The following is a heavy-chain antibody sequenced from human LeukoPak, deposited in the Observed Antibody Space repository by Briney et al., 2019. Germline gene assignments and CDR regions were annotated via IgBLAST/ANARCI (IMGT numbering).Heavy chain of an antibody. CDR3: AKVGARYYFDY. CDR2: IYHSGST. J-gene: IGHJ4*02. Sequence: SETLSLTCAVSGGSISSSNWWSWVRQPPGKGLEWIGEIYHSGSTNYNPSLKSRVTISVDKSKNQFSLKLSSVTAADTALYYCAKVGARYYFDYWGQGTLVTVSS. V-gene: IGHV4-4*02. CDR1: GGSISSSNW.